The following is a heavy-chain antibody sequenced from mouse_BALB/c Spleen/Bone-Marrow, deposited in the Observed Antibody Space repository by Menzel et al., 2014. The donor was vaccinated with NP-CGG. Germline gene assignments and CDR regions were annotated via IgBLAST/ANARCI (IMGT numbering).Heavy chain of an antibody. CDR3: ARESIYYYGSTLDY. CDR1: GYTFTDYA. Sequence: VQLQQSGAELVRPGVSVKISCKGSGYTFTDYAMHWVKQSHAKSLEWIGVISTYYGDASYNQKFKGKATMTVDKSSSTAYMELARLTSEDFAIYYCARESIYYYGSTLDYWGQGTTLTVSS. D-gene: IGHD1-1*01. CDR2: ISTYYGDA. V-gene: IGHV1S137*01. J-gene: IGHJ2*01.